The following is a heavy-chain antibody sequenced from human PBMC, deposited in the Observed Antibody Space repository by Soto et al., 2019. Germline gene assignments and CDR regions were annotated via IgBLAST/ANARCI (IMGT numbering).Heavy chain of an antibody. J-gene: IGHJ4*02. CDR3: ARDCSGGPPGYFDN. Sequence: ASVKVSCKASGYTFTNYAIHWVRQAPGQRLEWMGWIYAGNGNTKYSQKFQDRVTFTRDTSASTAYMDLSSLRSEDTAVYHCARDCSGGPPGYFDNWGQGTPVTVSS. V-gene: IGHV1-3*01. CDR2: IYAGNGNT. D-gene: IGHD2-15*01. CDR1: GYTFTNYA.